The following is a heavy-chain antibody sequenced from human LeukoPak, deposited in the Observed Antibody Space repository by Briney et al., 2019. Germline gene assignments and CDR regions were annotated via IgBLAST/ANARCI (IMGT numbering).Heavy chain of an antibody. Sequence: ASVKVSCKASGYTFTSYYMHWVRQAPGQGLEWMGWINPNSGGTNYAQKFQGWVTMTRDTSISTAYMELSRLRSDDTAVYYCARADYYGSGSSDAFDIWGQGTVVTVSS. J-gene: IGHJ3*02. CDR3: ARADYYGSGSSDAFDI. CDR1: GYTFTSYY. V-gene: IGHV1-2*04. D-gene: IGHD3-10*01. CDR2: INPNSGGT.